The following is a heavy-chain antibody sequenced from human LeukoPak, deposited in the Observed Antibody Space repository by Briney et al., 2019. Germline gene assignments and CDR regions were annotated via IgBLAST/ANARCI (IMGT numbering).Heavy chain of an antibody. CDR3: ARPRGTTYNWFDP. J-gene: IGHJ5*02. CDR1: GGSLSGYY. CDR2: INHSGST. V-gene: IGHV4-34*01. Sequence: PSETLSLTCGVYGGSLSGYYWSWIRQPPGKGLEWIGEINHSGSTNYNPSLKSRVTISVDTSKKQFSLKLNSATAADTAVYYCARPRGTTYNWFDPWGQGTQVTVSS. D-gene: IGHD1-1*01.